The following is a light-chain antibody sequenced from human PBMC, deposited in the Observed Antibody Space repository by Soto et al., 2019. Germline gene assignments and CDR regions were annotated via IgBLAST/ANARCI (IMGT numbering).Light chain of an antibody. CDR3: LQANSFPLT. V-gene: IGKV1D-12*01. J-gene: IGKJ4*01. CDR2: AAS. CDR1: QDISLW. Sequence: DIQLTQSPSSVSASVGDRVTLTCLASQDISLWLGWYQQKPGNAPKLLIYAASSLQSGVPPRFSGSGSGTDFTLTISSLQPEDFATYFCLQANSFPLTFGGGTKVDI.